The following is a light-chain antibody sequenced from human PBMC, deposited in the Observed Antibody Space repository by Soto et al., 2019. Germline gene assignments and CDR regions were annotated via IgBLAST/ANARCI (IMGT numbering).Light chain of an antibody. Sequence: QPVLTQSPSASASLGASVKLTCTLSSGHSSYAIAWHQQQPEKGPRYLMKLNSDGSHSKGDGIPDRFSGSSSGAERYLTIPSLQSEDEADYYCQTWGTGDVFGTGTKLTVL. CDR3: QTWGTGDV. J-gene: IGLJ1*01. CDR2: LNSDGSH. CDR1: SGHSSYA. V-gene: IGLV4-69*01.